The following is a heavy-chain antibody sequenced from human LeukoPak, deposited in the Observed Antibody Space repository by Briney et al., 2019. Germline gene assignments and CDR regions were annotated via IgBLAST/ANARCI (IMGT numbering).Heavy chain of an antibody. CDR2: ISGNSADI. CDR3: ARLDWRGY. D-gene: IGHD2-21*01. Sequence: GGSLRLSCGASGFAFSSFRMSWVRQAPGRGLEWVSSISGNSADINNADSLKGRFTISRDNAKNSLYLQLNSLTVEDTAVHYCARLDWRGYWGQGTLVTVSS. J-gene: IGHJ4*02. V-gene: IGHV3-21*01. CDR1: GFAFSSFR.